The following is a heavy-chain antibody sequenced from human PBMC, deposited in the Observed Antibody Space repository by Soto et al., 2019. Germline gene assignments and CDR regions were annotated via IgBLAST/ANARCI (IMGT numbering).Heavy chain of an antibody. CDR2: VSGSGSNP. CDR3: TRDSTTRSGWDY. D-gene: IGHD1-1*01. V-gene: IGHV3-23*01. Sequence: EVQLLESGGGLVQPGGSLRLSCAASGFTFSNYAMKWVRQAPGKRLEWVSSVSGSGSNPDYAASVKGRFTVFRDNSKNSLYLQMNNLRVDDTAVYYCTRDSTTRSGWDYWGQGTLITVSS. CDR1: GFTFSNYA. J-gene: IGHJ4*02.